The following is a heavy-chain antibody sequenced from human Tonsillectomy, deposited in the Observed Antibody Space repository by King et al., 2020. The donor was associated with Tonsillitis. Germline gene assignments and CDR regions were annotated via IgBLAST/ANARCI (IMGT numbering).Heavy chain of an antibody. CDR2: TYYRSKWYN. V-gene: IGHV6-1*01. CDR1: GDSVSSNSAA. J-gene: IGHJ6*02. Sequence: VQLQQSGPGLVKPSQTLSLTCAISGDSVSSNSAAWNWIRPSPSRGLEWLGRTYYRSKWYNDYAVSVKSRITINTDTSKNQFSLQLNSVTPEDTAVYYGARDHPDSSSWNYYYYCMDVWGQGTTVTVSS. CDR3: ARDHPDSSSWNYYYYCMDV. D-gene: IGHD6-13*01.